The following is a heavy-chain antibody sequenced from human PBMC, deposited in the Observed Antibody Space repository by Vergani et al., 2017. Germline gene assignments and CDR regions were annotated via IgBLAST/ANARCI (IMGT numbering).Heavy chain of an antibody. V-gene: IGHV1-69*06. J-gene: IGHJ4*02. CDR2: IIPIFGTA. Sequence: QVQLVQSGAEVKKPGSSVKVSCKASGGTFSSYAISWVRQAPGQGLEWMGGIIPIFGTANYAQKFQGRVTITADKSTSTAYMELSRLRSEDTAVYYCARVSYYYGSGSYFQFDYWGQGTLVTGSA. CDR3: ARVSYYYGSGSYFQFDY. D-gene: IGHD3-10*01. CDR1: GGTFSSYA.